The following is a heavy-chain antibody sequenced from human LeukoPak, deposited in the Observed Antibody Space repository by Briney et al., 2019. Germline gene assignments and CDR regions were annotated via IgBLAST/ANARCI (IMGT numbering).Heavy chain of an antibody. CDR1: GFSLSSQW. CDR3: ARAFS. Sequence: GGSLRLSCAASGFSLSSQWMSWVRQAPGKGPEWVANIKEDGNQKSYVDSVKGRFTISRDNAKNSLYLQMNSLRAEDTAVYYCARAFSWGQGTLVTVSS. J-gene: IGHJ5*02. V-gene: IGHV3-7*01. CDR2: IKEDGNQK.